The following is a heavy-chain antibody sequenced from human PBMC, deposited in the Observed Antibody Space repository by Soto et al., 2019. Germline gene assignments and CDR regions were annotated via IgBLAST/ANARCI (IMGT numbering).Heavy chain of an antibody. CDR2: ISGSGGST. Sequence: GWSLRLSCAASGFTFSSYAMSWVRQAPGKGLEWVSAISGSGGSTYYADSVKGRFTISRDNSKNTLYLQMNSLRAEDTAVYYCAKEVWGSSSWFAFDYWGQGTLVTVSS. J-gene: IGHJ4*02. V-gene: IGHV3-23*01. CDR1: GFTFSSYA. CDR3: AKEVWGSSSWFAFDY. D-gene: IGHD6-13*01.